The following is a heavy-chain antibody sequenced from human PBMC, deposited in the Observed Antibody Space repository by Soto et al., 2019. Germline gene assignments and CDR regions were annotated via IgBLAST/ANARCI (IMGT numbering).Heavy chain of an antibody. V-gene: IGHV1-2*04. CDR3: ARGDCTECSTRVCSCFYLRAMDV. J-gene: IGHJ6*04. CDR2: INPKSGGT. CDR1: GYSFTDYH. D-gene: IGHD3-16*01. Sequence: GVSAMVSWKDFGYSFTDYHIHWVRQAPVQGLEWLGRINPKSGGTSTAQKFQGWVTMTTDTTIRTASMELARLTSDDTAIYYCARGDCTECSTRVCSCFYLRAMDVWG.